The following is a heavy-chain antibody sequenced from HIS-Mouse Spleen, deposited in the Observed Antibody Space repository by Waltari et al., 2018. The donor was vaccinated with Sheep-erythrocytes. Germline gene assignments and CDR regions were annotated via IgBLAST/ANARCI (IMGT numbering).Heavy chain of an antibody. CDR1: GYSFTIYW. J-gene: IGHJ4*02. Sequence: EVQLVQSGAEVKKPGESLKISCKGSGYSFTIYWIGWVRQMPWKGLEWMGSSEPGETDTRYSPSFQGQVTISANKSISTAYLQWSSLKASDTAMYYCARLLYVDIVATTLFDYWGQGTLVTVSS. CDR3: ARLLYVDIVATTLFDY. CDR2: SEPGETDT. D-gene: IGHD5-12*01. V-gene: IGHV5-51*01.